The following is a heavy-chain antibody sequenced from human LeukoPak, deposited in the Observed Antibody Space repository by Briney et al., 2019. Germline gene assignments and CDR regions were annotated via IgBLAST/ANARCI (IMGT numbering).Heavy chain of an antibody. CDR2: IYYSGST. CDR1: VGCISSYY. J-gene: IGHJ4*02. V-gene: IGHV4-59*01. CDR3: ARGPLDLYSSIWLLFDY. Sequence: PSETLSLTCTVSVGCISSYYWSWIRQPPGKGLEWIGYIYYSGSTNYNPSLKSRVTISVDTSKHQLSLKLSSVTAADTAVYYCARGPLDLYSSIWLLFDYWGQGNLVTVSS. D-gene: IGHD6-13*01.